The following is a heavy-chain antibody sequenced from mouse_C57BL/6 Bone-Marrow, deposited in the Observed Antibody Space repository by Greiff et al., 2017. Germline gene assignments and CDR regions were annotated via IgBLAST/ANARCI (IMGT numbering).Heavy chain of an antibody. J-gene: IGHJ3*01. D-gene: IGHD2-4*01. CDR1: GYTFTSYW. V-gene: IGHV1-59*01. Sequence: VQLQQPGAELVRPGTSVKLSCKASGYTFTSYWMHWVKQRPGQGLEWIGVIDPSDSYTNYNQKFKGKATLTVDTSSSTAYMQLSSLTSEDSAVYYCAREGDDYSWFAYWGQGTLVTVSA. CDR2: IDPSDSYT. CDR3: AREGDDYSWFAY.